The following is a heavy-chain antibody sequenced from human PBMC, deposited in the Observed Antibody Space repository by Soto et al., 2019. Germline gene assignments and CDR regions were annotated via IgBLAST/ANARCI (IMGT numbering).Heavy chain of an antibody. CDR3: ARVPAPYRYYFDY. CDR1: GFTFSTYV. V-gene: IGHV3-23*01. D-gene: IGHD3-16*02. CDR2: ISDSGDTT. Sequence: EVQLLESGGGLAQPGGSLRLSCGASGFTFSTYVMAWFHQAPGKGLEWVSMISDSGDTTYYADSVKGRFTISRDNSKNTVYLQMPSLTAEDTGIYFCARVPAPYRYYFDYWGQGTLVTVSS. J-gene: IGHJ4*02.